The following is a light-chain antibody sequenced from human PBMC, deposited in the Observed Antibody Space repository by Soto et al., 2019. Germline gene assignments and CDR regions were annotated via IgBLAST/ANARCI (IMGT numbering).Light chain of an antibody. Sequence: QSALTQPPSASGSPGQSVTISCTGTSSDVGSYKYVSWYQQHPGKAPKLMVYEVTKRPSGVPDRFSGSKSANTASLTISGLQAEDEADYYCSSYAGNFWVFGGGTKPPS. J-gene: IGLJ3*02. V-gene: IGLV2-8*01. CDR2: EVT. CDR1: SSDVGSYKY. CDR3: SSYAGNFWV.